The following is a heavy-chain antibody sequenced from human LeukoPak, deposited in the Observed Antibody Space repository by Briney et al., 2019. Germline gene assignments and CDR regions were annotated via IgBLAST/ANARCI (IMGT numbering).Heavy chain of an antibody. CDR1: GFTFSSHS. CDR2: ISSSSSSYI. CDR3: ARDLFGRQGIAARHNWFDP. V-gene: IGHV3-21*01. J-gene: IGHJ5*02. Sequence: PGGSLRLSCAASGFTFSSHSMNWVRQAPGKGLEWVSAISSSSSSYIYYADSVKGRFTISRDNAKNSLYLQMNSLRAEDTAVYYCARDLFGRQGIAARHNWFDPWGQGTLVTVSS. D-gene: IGHD6-6*01.